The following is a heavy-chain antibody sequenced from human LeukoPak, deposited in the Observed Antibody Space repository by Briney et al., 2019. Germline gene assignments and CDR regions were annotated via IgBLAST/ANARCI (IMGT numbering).Heavy chain of an antibody. D-gene: IGHD2-15*01. CDR1: GYTFTRNF. V-gene: IGHV1-46*01. CDR2: LNPSGGSA. CDR3: ARESCSGGSCYYFDY. Sequence: ASVKVSCKASGYTFTRNFMHWVRQAPGHGLEWMGVLNPSGGSATYSQNFQGRVTMTRDTSTSTVYMEMSSLRSEDTAVYYCARESCSGGSCYYFDYWGQATLVTVSS. J-gene: IGHJ4*02.